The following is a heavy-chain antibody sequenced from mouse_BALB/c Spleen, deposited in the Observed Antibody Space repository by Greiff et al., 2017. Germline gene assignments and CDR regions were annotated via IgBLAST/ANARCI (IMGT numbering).Heavy chain of an antibody. J-gene: IGHJ1*01. Sequence: QVQLQQPGAELVKPGASVKLSCKASGYTFTSYWMHWVKQRPGQGLEWIGEINPSNGRTNYNEKFKSKATLTVDKSSSTAYMQLSSLTSEDSAVYYCARGGNGYFDVWGAGTTVTVSS. CDR2: INPSNGRT. D-gene: IGHD2-1*01. CDR3: ARGGNGYFDV. CDR1: GYTFTSYW. V-gene: IGHV1S81*02.